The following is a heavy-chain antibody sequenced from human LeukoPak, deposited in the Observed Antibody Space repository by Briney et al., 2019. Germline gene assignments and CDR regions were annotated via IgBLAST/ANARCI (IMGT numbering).Heavy chain of an antibody. Sequence: GASVKVSCKASGGTFSSYAISWVRQAPGQGLEWMGWMNPNSGNTGYAQKFQGRVTMTRNTSISTAYMELSSLRSEDTAVYYCARGGSYYSAPYYYYGMDVWGQGTTVTVSS. CDR3: ARGGSYYSAPYYYYGMDV. D-gene: IGHD3-10*01. CDR1: GGTFSSYA. V-gene: IGHV1-8*02. J-gene: IGHJ6*02. CDR2: MNPNSGNT.